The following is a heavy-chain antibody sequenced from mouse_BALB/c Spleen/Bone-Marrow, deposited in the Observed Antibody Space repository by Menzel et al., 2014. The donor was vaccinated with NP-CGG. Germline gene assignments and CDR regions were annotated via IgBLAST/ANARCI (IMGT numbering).Heavy chain of an antibody. CDR3: ASYVYGYYFDY. Sequence: VQLQQSGAELVKPGASVKLSCTASGFNIKDTYIHWVKQRPEQGLEWIGRIDPANGNTKYDPKFQGKATITADTSSNTAYLQLSSLTSEDTAVHYCASYVYGYYFDYWGQGTTLTVSS. CDR2: IDPANGNT. J-gene: IGHJ2*01. D-gene: IGHD2-2*01. CDR1: GFNIKDTY. V-gene: IGHV14-3*02.